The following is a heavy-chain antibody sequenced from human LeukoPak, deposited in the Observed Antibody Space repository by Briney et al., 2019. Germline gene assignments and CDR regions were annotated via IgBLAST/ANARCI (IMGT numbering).Heavy chain of an antibody. CDR3: AKEGHRHGIPYFDC. Sequence: GGSLRLSCAASGFTFTNYAMSWVRQAPGKGLEWVSGISGGGGSTYYADSVKGRFTISRDNSKSTLYLQMNSLRPDDSAVYYCAKEGHRHGIPYFDCWGQGILVTVSS. D-gene: IGHD2-8*01. V-gene: IGHV3-23*01. CDR2: ISGGGGST. J-gene: IGHJ4*02. CDR1: GFTFTNYA.